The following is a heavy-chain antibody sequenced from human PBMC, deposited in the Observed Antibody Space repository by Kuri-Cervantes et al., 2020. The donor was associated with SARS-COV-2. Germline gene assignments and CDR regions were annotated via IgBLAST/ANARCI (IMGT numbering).Heavy chain of an antibody. CDR1: GGSISSSSYY. J-gene: IGHJ6*02. V-gene: IGHV4-39*07. Sequence: ESLKISCTVSGGSISSSSYYWGWIRQPPGKGLEWIGSIYYSGSTYYNPSLNSRVTMSVDTSKNHFSLKLSSVTAADTAVYYCVRDGNSTDYYYYGMDVWGQGTTVTVSS. CDR2: IYYSGST. D-gene: IGHD4-23*01. CDR3: VRDGNSTDYYYYGMDV.